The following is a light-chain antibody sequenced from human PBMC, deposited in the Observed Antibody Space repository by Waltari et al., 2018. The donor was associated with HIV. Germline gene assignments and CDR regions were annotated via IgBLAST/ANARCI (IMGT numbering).Light chain of an antibody. CDR3: QSYDHSLSASYV. CDR2: GNN. V-gene: IGLV1-40*01. Sequence: QSVLTQPPSVSGAPGQRVTISCTGSSSNIGTGYDVHWYQQLPGTAPNLLIYGNNNRPSGVPDRVSGSKSGTSASLAITGLQAEDEADYYCQSYDHSLSASYVFGSGTRVTVL. J-gene: IGLJ1*01. CDR1: SSNIGTGYD.